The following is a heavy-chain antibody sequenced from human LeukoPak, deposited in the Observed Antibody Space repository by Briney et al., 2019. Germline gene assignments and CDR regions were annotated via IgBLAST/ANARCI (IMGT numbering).Heavy chain of an antibody. J-gene: IGHJ5*02. CDR2: ISYTGGST. CDR1: GFTFSSYA. CDR3: GKGTVAGTWGNNWFDP. V-gene: IGHV3-23*01. Sequence: GGSLRLSCAASGFTFSSYAMNWVRQAPGKGLEWVSVISYTGGSTYYADSVKGRFTISRDNSKNTLYLQKNSLRAEDTAVYYCGKGTVAGTWGNNWFDPWGQGTLVTVSS. D-gene: IGHD3-16*01.